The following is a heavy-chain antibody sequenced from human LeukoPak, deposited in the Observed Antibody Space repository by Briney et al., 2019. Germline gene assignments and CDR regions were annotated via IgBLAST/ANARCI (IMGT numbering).Heavy chain of an antibody. D-gene: IGHD2-2*01. V-gene: IGHV3-30*03. CDR1: GFTFSTYG. J-gene: IGHJ6*02. CDR3: AREGYCSSTSCASDYYGMDV. CDR2: ISYDGSNE. Sequence: GGSLRLSCAASGFTFSTYGMHWVRQAPGKGLEWVAVISYDGSNEYYADSVKGRFTISRDNSKNTLYLQMNSLRAEDTAVYYCAREGYCSSTSCASDYYGMDVWAKGPRSPSP.